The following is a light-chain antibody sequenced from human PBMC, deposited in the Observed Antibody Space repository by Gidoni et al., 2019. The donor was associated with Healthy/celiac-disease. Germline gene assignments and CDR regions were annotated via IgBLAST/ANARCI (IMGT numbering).Light chain of an antibody. Sequence: EIALTQSPVTLSLSPGERATLSCSASQSGSSSYLAWYQQKPGQAPRLLIYGASSRATGIPDRFSGSGSGTDFTLTISRLEPEDFAVYYCQQYGSTLGRTFGQGTKVEIK. CDR1: QSGSSSY. J-gene: IGKJ1*01. CDR3: QQYGSTLGRT. V-gene: IGKV3-20*01. CDR2: GAS.